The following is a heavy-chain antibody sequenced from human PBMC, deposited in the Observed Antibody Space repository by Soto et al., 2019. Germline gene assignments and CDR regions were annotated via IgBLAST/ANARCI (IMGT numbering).Heavy chain of an antibody. Sequence: QAQLVQSGAEVKKPGASVKVSCKASGYSFTTYIISWVRQTARQGLEWMGWIAAYNGNPNYPQNLQGRVTMTIDPSTSTGCMDLRSLRSDDTAVYYCAMIAAESDVAMHVGGHRATITISS. D-gene: IGHD6-25*01. CDR1: GYSFTTYI. V-gene: IGHV1-18*01. J-gene: IGHJ6*02. CDR2: IAAYNGNP. CDR3: AMIAAESDVAMHV.